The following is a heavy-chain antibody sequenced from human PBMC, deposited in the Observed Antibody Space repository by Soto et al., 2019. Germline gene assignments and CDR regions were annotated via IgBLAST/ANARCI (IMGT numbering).Heavy chain of an antibody. J-gene: IGHJ4*02. CDR3: ARVNPGPIYYGSGSYYRGFLDY. CDR1: GYTFTSYG. Sequence: ASVKVSCKASGYTFTSYGIIWVRQAPGQGLEWMGWISAYNGNTNYAQKLQGRVTMTTDTSTSTAYMELRSLRSDDTAVYYCARVNPGPIYYGSGSYYRGFLDYWGQGTLVTVSS. CDR2: ISAYNGNT. D-gene: IGHD3-10*01. V-gene: IGHV1-18*01.